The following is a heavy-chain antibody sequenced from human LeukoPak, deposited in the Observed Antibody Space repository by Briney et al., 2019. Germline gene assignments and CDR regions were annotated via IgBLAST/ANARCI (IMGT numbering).Heavy chain of an antibody. D-gene: IGHD3-9*01. CDR2: IRPSGGST. CDR3: ARGGVLRYFDWSKVPQQAHMDV. CDR1: GYIFTSNY. V-gene: IGHV1-46*01. J-gene: IGHJ6*03. Sequence: ASVKVSCKAFGYIFTSNYMHWVRQAPGQGPEWMGVIRPSGGSTTYAQKFQGRITLTRDMSTSTAYMELSSLRSEDTAVYYCARGGVLRYFDWSKVPQQAHMDVWGKGTTVTISS.